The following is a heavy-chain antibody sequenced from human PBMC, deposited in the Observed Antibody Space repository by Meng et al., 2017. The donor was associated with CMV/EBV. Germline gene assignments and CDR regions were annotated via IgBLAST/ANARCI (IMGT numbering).Heavy chain of an antibody. CDR1: GFTFSSYE. CDR2: ISSSGSTI. D-gene: IGHD6-19*01. V-gene: IGHV3-48*03. CDR3: ARDLAVAGSYYYYGMDV. Sequence: GGSLRLSYAASGFTFSSYEMNWVRQAPGKGLEWVSYISSSGSTIYYADSVKGRFTISRDNAKNSLYLQMNSLRAEDTAVYYCARDLAVAGSYYYYGMDVWGQETTVTVSS. J-gene: IGHJ6*02.